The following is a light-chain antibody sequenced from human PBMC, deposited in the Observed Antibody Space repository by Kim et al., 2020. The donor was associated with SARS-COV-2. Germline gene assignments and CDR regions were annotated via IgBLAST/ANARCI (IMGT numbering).Light chain of an antibody. CDR1: QSIKGN. V-gene: IGKV3-15*01. Sequence: SPGERATLSCRASQSIKGNLAWYQQKPGQAPRLLIYGPSTRATGIPARFSGSGSGTEFTLTISSLQSEDFAFYYCQQYDNWPPITFGQGTRLEIK. J-gene: IGKJ5*01. CDR2: GPS. CDR3: QQYDNWPPIT.